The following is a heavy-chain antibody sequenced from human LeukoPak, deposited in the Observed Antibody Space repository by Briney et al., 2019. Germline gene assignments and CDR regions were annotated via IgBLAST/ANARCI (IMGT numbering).Heavy chain of an antibody. D-gene: IGHD5-12*01. Sequence: SETLSLTCTVSGGSISSYYWSWIRQPPGKGLEWIGYIYYSGSTNYNPSLKSRVAISVDTSKNQFSLKLSSVTAADTAVYYCARVGRGGYDFSYWGQGTLVTVSS. CDR2: IYYSGST. CDR3: ARVGRGGYDFSY. CDR1: GGSISSYY. V-gene: IGHV4-59*12. J-gene: IGHJ4*02.